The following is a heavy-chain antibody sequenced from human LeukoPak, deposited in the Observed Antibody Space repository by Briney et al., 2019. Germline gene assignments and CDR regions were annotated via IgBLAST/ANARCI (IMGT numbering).Heavy chain of an antibody. Sequence: GGSLRLSCAASGFTFSSYWMHWVRQAPGKGLVWVSRINSDGSSTSYAESVKGRFTISRDNSKNTLYLQMNSLRAEDTAVYYCARDFRIAAAGVFDYWGQGTLVTVSS. D-gene: IGHD6-13*01. J-gene: IGHJ4*02. CDR1: GFTFSSYW. CDR2: INSDGSST. V-gene: IGHV3-74*01. CDR3: ARDFRIAAAGVFDY.